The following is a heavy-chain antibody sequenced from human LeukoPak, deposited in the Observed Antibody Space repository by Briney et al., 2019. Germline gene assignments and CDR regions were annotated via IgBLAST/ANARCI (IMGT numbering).Heavy chain of an antibody. D-gene: IGHD3-10*01. Sequence: GGSLRLSCAASGFTFSGSAIHWVRQASGKGLEWVGRIRSKANSYATAYAASVKGRFTISRDDSKNTAYLQMNSLKTEDTAVYHCTSWADSGNYYRGDDYWGQGTLVTVSS. CDR3: TSWADSGNYYRGDDY. J-gene: IGHJ4*02. CDR2: IRSKANSYAT. V-gene: IGHV3-73*01. CDR1: GFTFSGSA.